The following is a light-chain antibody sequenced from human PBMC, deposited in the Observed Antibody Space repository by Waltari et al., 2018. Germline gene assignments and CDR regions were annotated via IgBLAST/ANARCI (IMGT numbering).Light chain of an antibody. V-gene: IGKV1-5*03. CDR3: QQYNSYPWT. J-gene: IGKJ1*01. CDR2: KAS. CDR1: QSISSW. Sequence: ANTCRASQSISSWLAWYQQKPGKAPKLLIYKASSLESGVPSRFSGSGSGTEFTLTISSLQPDDFATYYCQQYNSYPWTFGQGTKVEIK.